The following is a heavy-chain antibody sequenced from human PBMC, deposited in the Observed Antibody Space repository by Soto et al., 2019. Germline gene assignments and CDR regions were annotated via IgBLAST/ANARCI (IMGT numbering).Heavy chain of an antibody. CDR2: INSDGSIT. J-gene: IGHJ4*02. CDR1: GFTFNSYW. CDR3: ARETRTFSYDSSGYSARYFDF. D-gene: IGHD3-22*01. Sequence: EVQLVESGGGLVRPGGSLRLSCAASGFTFNSYWMHWVRQAPGKGLVWVSRINSDGSITSYADSVKGRFTISRDNAKNPLYLQMNSLRAEDTAVYYCARETRTFSYDSSGYSARYFDFWGQGTLVTVSS. V-gene: IGHV3-74*01.